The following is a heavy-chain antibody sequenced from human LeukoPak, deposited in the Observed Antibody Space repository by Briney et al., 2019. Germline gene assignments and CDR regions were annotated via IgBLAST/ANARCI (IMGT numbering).Heavy chain of an antibody. Sequence: PSETLSLTCTVSGGSISSSSYYWGWIRQPPGKGLEWVSVIYSGGSTYYADSVKGRFTISRDNSKNTLYLQMNSLRAEDTAVYYCARTFTSHLYMLPDPYAFDIWGQGTMVTVSS. CDR2: IYSGGST. CDR3: ARTFTSHLYMLPDPYAFDI. CDR1: GGSISSSSYY. J-gene: IGHJ3*02. D-gene: IGHD2-2*01. V-gene: IGHV3-53*01.